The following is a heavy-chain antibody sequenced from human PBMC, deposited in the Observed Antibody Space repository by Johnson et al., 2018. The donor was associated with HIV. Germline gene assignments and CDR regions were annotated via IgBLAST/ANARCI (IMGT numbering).Heavy chain of an antibody. CDR2: LSGSGVCT. CDR3: AREPLVPDGFDI. V-gene: IGHV3-23*04. J-gene: IGHJ3*02. Sequence: VQLVESGGGLVQPGRSRRLSCAASGFIFSGYAMNWVRQAPGKGLEWVSALSGSGVCTYYADSVKGRFTISRDNSKNTLYLQMKSLRAEDTAVYYCAREPLVPDGFDIWGQGTMVTVSS. CDR1: GFIFSGYA. D-gene: IGHD6-13*01.